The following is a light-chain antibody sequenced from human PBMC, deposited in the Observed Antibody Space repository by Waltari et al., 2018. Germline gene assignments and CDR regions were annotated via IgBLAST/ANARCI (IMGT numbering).Light chain of an antibody. CDR3: SSYTSSSTLRV. J-gene: IGLJ1*01. V-gene: IGLV2-14*01. Sequence: QSALTQPASVSGSPGQSITISCTGTSSDVGGYNCVSWYQQHPGKAPKLMIYEVSNRPSGVSNRFSCSKSGNTASLTISGLQAEDEADYYCSSYTSSSTLRVFGTGTKVTVL. CDR2: EVS. CDR1: SSDVGGYNC.